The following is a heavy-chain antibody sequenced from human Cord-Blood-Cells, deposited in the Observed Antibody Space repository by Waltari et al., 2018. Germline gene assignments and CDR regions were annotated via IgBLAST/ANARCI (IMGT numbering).Heavy chain of an antibody. Sequence: QVQMVQSGAEVKKPGSSVKVSCKAYVGTFSSYAISWVRQAPGQGLEWMGGIIPIFGTANYAQKFQGRVTITADESTSTVYMELSSLRSEDTAVYYCARRIGDDAFDIWGQGTMVTVSS. J-gene: IGHJ3*02. CDR3: ARRIGDDAFDI. D-gene: IGHD2-21*01. CDR1: VGTFSSYA. CDR2: IIPIFGTA. V-gene: IGHV1-69*01.